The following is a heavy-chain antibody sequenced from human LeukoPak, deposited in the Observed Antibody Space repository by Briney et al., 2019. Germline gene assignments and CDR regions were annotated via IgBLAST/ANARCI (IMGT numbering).Heavy chain of an antibody. J-gene: IGHJ4*02. Sequence: PSETLSLTCAVSGGSINNYYWSWIRQPPGKGLEWIGFIYCSGRTYYNPSLKSRVTISVDTSKNQFSLKLNSVTAADTAVYYCARDPLDYSNNGHYFGYWGQGTLATVSS. CDR1: GGSINNYY. V-gene: IGHV4-59*12. D-gene: IGHD4-11*01. CDR2: IYCSGRT. CDR3: ARDPLDYSNNGHYFGY.